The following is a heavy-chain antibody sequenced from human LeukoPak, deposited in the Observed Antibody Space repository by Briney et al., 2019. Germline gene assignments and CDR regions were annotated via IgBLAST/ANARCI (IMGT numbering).Heavy chain of an antibody. CDR2: INHSGST. D-gene: IGHD3-3*01. CDR3: ARNRVDFWSGYSRLLDY. CDR1: GGSFSGYY. Sequence: SETLSLTCAVYGGSFSGYYWSWIRQPPGKGLEWIGEINHSGSTNYNPSLKSRVTISVDTSKNQFSLKLSSVTAADTAVYYCARNRVDFWSGYSRLLDYWGQGTLVTVSS. J-gene: IGHJ4*02. V-gene: IGHV4-34*01.